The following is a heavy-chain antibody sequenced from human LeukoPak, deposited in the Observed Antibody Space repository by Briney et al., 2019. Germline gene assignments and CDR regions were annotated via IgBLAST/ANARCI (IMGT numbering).Heavy chain of an antibody. Sequence: ASVKVSCKASGGTFSSYAISWVRQAPGQGLEWMGWINPSGGSTSYAQKFQGRVTMTRDTSTSTVYMELSSLRSEDTAVYYCARAYYDILTGHPTGWFDPRGQGTLVTVSS. CDR3: ARAYYDILTGHPTGWFDP. CDR2: INPSGGST. CDR1: GGTFSSYA. D-gene: IGHD3-9*01. V-gene: IGHV1-46*01. J-gene: IGHJ5*02.